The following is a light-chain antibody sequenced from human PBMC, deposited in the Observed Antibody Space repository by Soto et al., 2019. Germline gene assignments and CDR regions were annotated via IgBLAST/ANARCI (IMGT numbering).Light chain of an antibody. V-gene: IGLV2-14*01. CDR1: SSDVGGYNY. J-gene: IGLJ1*01. CDR3: SSYTSSSTSPYV. Sequence: QSALTQPASVSGSPGQLITISCTGTSSDVGGYNYVSWYQQHPGKAPKLMIYEVSNRPSGVSNRFSGSKSGNTASLTISGLQAEDEADYYCSSYTSSSTSPYVFGTGTKVTVL. CDR2: EVS.